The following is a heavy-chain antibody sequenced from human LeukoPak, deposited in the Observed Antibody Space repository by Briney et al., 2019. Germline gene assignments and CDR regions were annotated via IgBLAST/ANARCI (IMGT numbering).Heavy chain of an antibody. CDR1: GGSFSGYY. V-gene: IGHV4-34*01. J-gene: IGHJ4*02. CDR3: ATLYSSGWNFDY. D-gene: IGHD6-19*01. CDR2: INHSGST. Sequence: SETLSLTCAGYGGSFSGYYWSWIRQPPGKGLEWIGGINHSGSTNYNPSLKSRVTISVDTSKNQFSLKLSSVTAADTAVYYCATLYSSGWNFDYWGQGTLVTVSS.